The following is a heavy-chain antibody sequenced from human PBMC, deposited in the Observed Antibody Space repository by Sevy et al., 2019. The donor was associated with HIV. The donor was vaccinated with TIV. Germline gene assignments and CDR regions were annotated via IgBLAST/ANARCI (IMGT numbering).Heavy chain of an antibody. D-gene: IGHD6-19*01. CDR1: GGIFKTYG. J-gene: IGHJ4*02. Sequence: ASVKVSCKASGGIFKTYGFSWVRQAPGQGPEWVGGIIPILGTTNYARKYQDRVTISADEYTKTVHMELRNLRSEDTGVYYCARGGGNGWYYFDYGGQETLVTVSS. V-gene: IGHV1-69*13. CDR2: IIPILGTT. CDR3: ARGGGNGWYYFDY.